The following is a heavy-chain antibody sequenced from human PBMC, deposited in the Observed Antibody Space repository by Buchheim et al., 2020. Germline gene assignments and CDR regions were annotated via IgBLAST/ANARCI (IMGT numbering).Heavy chain of an antibody. J-gene: IGHJ5*02. CDR2: ISGSGGST. Sequence: EVQLLESGGGLVQPGGSLRLSCAASGFTFSSYAMSWVRQAPGKGLEWVSAISGSGGSTYYADSVKGRFTISRDNSKNTLYLQMSSLRAEDTAVYYCAKTGLGSSWYGGYNWFDPWGQGTL. CDR3: AKTGLGSSWYGGYNWFDP. D-gene: IGHD6-13*01. V-gene: IGHV3-23*01. CDR1: GFTFSSYA.